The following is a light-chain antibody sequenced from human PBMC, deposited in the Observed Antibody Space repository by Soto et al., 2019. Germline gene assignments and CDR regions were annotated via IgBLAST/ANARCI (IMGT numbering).Light chain of an antibody. CDR2: EVS. V-gene: IGLV2-14*01. Sequence: QSVLTQPASVSGSPGQSITISCTGTSSDVGAYKYVSWYQQHPGKAPKLMIYEVSNRPSGVSNRFSGSKSGNTASVTVSGLQAEDEAAYYCSSYAGRRHVFVPGTKVTVL. CDR1: SSDVGAYKY. J-gene: IGLJ1*01. CDR3: SSYAGRRHV.